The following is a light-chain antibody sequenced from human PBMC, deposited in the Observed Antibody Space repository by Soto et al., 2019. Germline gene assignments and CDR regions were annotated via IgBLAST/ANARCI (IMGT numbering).Light chain of an antibody. CDR1: SSNLGAGYD. CDR3: QAYDYSLTASV. V-gene: IGLV1-40*01. CDR2: GNR. Sequence: QSVLMQPPSVSGAPGQRVTLSCTGNSSNLGAGYDVHWYQQLPGAAPKLVIFGNRNRPSGVPERFTGSKSGTSASLAITGLQAEDEADYYCQAYDYSLTASVFGGGTKVTVL. J-gene: IGLJ3*02.